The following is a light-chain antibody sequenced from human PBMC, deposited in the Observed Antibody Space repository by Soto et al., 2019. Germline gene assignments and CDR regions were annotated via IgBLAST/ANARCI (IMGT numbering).Light chain of an antibody. J-gene: IGKJ1*01. V-gene: IGKV1-6*02. CDR2: AAS. Sequence: IQMTQSPSSLSASVGDRVTITCRSNQVIRTFLNWYQQKPGNAPKLLIYAASNLQTGVPSRFSGSGSGTEFTLTISSLQPEDFATYYCLQDYNYPQTFGQGTKVDIK. CDR1: QVIRTF. CDR3: LQDYNYPQT.